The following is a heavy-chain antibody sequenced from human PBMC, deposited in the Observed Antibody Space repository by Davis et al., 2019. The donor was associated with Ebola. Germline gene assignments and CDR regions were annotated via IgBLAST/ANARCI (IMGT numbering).Heavy chain of an antibody. V-gene: IGHV3-30*03. D-gene: IGHD6-6*01. J-gene: IGHJ4*02. Sequence: GGSLRLSCAASGFTFSSYGMHWVRQAPGKGLEWVAVISYDGSNKYYADSVKGRFTISRDNSKNTLYLQMNSLRAEDTAVYYCARDPSSYSSSSMWVDYWGQGTLVTVSS. CDR3: ARDPSSYSSSSMWVDY. CDR2: ISYDGSNK. CDR1: GFTFSSYG.